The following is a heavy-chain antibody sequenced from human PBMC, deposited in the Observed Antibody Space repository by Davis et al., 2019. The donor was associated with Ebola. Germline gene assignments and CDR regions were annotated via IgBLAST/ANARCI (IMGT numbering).Heavy chain of an antibody. V-gene: IGHV4-59*01. CDR2: ISYSGNT. CDR1: GGSISNYY. D-gene: IGHD5-18*01. J-gene: IGHJ5*02. Sequence: SETLSLTCSVSGGSISNYYWSWIRQPPGKGLEWIGYISYSGNTNYNPSLKSRVTISIDSSQNQFSLKLSSVTAADTAVYYCARGSSRYSYGYNWFDPWGQGTLVTVSS. CDR3: ARGSSRYSYGYNWFDP.